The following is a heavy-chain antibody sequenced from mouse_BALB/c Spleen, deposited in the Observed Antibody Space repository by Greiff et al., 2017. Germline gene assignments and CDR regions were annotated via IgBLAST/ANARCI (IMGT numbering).Heavy chain of an antibody. V-gene: IGHV1-63*02. CDR3: ARSGGYYPYYFDY. CDR1: GYTFTNYW. CDR2: IYPGGGYT. J-gene: IGHJ2*01. Sequence: QVHVKQSGAELVRPGTSVKISCKASGYTFTNYWLGWVKQRPGHGLEWIGDIYPGGGYTNYNEKFKGKATLTADTSSSTAYMQLSSLTSEDSAVYFCARSGGYYPYYFDYWGQGTTLTVSS. D-gene: IGHD2-3*01.